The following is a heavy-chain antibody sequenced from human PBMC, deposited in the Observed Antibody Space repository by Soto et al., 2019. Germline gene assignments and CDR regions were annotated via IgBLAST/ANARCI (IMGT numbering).Heavy chain of an antibody. J-gene: IGHJ4*02. CDR2: INPNSNTDVT. D-gene: IGHD1-1*01. Sequence: QVQLVQSGAEVKKPGASVKVSCKASGYTFTDYYIHWVRQAPGQGLEWMGWINPNSNTDVTNYAQKFQGWVTMTSDTSSTTAYLEVDRLKSDDTAVYYCARGPRKQLWVGYFDYWGQGTLVTVSS. CDR3: ARGPRKQLWVGYFDY. V-gene: IGHV1-2*04. CDR1: GYTFTDYY.